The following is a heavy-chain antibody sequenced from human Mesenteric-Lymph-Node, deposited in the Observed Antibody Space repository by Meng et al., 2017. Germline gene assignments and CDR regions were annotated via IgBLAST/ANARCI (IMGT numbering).Heavy chain of an antibody. D-gene: IGHD3/OR15-3a*01. V-gene: IGHV3-7*01. CDR3: ARALGWGRFDS. CDR2: IKPDGSDT. Sequence: GESLKISCAASGFTFSNYWMTWVRQAPGKGLKWVASIKPDGSDTKYVDSVKGRFTISRDNAKNSLFLQMNSLRVEDTAVYYCARALGWGRFDSWGQGTLVTVSS. CDR1: GFTFSNYW. J-gene: IGHJ5*01.